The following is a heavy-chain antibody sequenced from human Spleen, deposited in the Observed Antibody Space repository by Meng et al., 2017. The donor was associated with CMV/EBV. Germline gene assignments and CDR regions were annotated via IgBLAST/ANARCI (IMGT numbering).Heavy chain of an antibody. J-gene: IGHJ4*02. Sequence: GGSLRLSCAASGFTFSNYAMTWVRQAPGKGLDWVSAISGSGGSTYYADSVKGRFTISRDNSKNTLYLQMNSLRAEDTAVYYCAKVAVPAAIRNYFDYWGQGTLVTVSS. V-gene: IGHV3-23*01. CDR2: ISGSGGST. CDR1: GFTFSNYA. CDR3: AKVAVPAAIRNYFDY. D-gene: IGHD2-2*01.